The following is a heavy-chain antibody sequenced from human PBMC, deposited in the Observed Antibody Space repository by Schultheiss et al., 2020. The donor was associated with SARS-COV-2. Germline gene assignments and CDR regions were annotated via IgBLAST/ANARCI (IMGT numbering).Heavy chain of an antibody. CDR3: ARPQGADYGERYGMDV. D-gene: IGHD4-17*01. J-gene: IGHJ6*02. CDR1: GGSISSGGYS. Sequence: SQTLSLTCAVSGGSISSGGYSWSWIRQPPGKGLEWIGYIYHSGSTYYNPSLKSRVTISVDTSKNQFSLKLSSVTAADTAVYYCARPQGADYGERYGMDVWGQGTTVTVSS. V-gene: IGHV4-30-2*03. CDR2: IYHSGST.